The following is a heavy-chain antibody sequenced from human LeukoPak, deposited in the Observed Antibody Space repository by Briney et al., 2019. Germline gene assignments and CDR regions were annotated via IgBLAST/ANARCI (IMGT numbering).Heavy chain of an antibody. D-gene: IGHD7-27*01. Sequence: QPGGSLRLSCAASGFTFSSYAMSWVRQAPGKGLEWVSAISGSGGSTYYADSVKGRFTVSRDNSKNTLYLQMNSLRAEDTAVYYCAKDGGLWVSAHWGDSWGRGTLVTVSS. J-gene: IGHJ4*02. V-gene: IGHV3-23*01. CDR1: GFTFSSYA. CDR2: ISGSGGST. CDR3: AKDGGLWVSAHWGDS.